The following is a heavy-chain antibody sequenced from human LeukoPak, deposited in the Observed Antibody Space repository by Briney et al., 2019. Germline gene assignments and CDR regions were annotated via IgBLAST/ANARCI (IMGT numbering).Heavy chain of an antibody. CDR3: ARDLIVVVPAAILMDPPPQTNFDY. CDR1: GYTFTSYG. J-gene: IGHJ4*02. CDR2: ISAYNGNA. Sequence: ASVKVSCKASGYTFTSYGISWVRQAPGQGLEWMGWISAYNGNANYAQKLQGRVTMTTDTSTSTAYMELRSLRSDDTAVYYCARDLIVVVPAAILMDPPPQTNFDYWGQGTLVTVSS. D-gene: IGHD2-2*02. V-gene: IGHV1-18*01.